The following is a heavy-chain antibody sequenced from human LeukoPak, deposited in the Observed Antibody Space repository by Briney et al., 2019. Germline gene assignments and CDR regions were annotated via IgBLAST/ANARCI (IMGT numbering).Heavy chain of an antibody. J-gene: IGHJ6*03. CDR3: AREYCSSTSCYYYMDV. CDR2: INHSGST. Sequence: PSETLSLTCAVYGGSFSGYYWSWIRQPPGKGLEWIGEINHSGSTNYNPSLKSRVTISVDTSKNQFSLKLSSVTAADTAVYYCAREYCSSTSCYYYMDVWGKGTTVTVSS. D-gene: IGHD2-2*01. V-gene: IGHV4-34*01. CDR1: GGSFSGYY.